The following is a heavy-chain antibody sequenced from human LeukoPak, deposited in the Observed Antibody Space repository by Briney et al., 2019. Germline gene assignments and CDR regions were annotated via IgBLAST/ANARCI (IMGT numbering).Heavy chain of an antibody. J-gene: IGHJ5*02. CDR3: ARGAYSSSWYSGNWFDP. D-gene: IGHD6-13*01. Sequence: PGRSLRLSCAASGFTFSSYAMYWVRHAPGKGLEGVAVISYDGSNKYYADSVKGRFTISRDNSKNTLYLQMNSLRAEDTAVYYCARGAYSSSWYSGNWFDPWGQGTLVTVSS. V-gene: IGHV3-30*04. CDR2: ISYDGSNK. CDR1: GFTFSSYA.